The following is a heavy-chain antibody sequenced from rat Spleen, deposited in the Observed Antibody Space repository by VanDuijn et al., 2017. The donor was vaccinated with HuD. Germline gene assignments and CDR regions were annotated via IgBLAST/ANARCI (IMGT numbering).Heavy chain of an antibody. V-gene: IGHV3-3*01. CDR3: AKTTVAYYYVMDA. D-gene: IGHD1-3*01. CDR2: INSAGST. CDR1: AYSITSSYR. J-gene: IGHJ4*01. Sequence: VQLQESGPGLVKPSQSLSLTCSVAAYSITSSYRWNWIRKFPGNKPEWMGYINSAGSTNYNPSLKSRISITRDTSKNQFFLQVNSVTTEDTATYYCAKTTVAYYYVMDAWGQGASVTVSS.